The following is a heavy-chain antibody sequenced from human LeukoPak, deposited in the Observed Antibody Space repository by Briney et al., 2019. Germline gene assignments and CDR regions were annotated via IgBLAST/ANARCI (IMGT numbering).Heavy chain of an antibody. CDR3: ARGYYGSGSPYYFDY. V-gene: IGHV1-46*01. Sequence: ASVKVSCKASGYTFTSYYMHWVRQAPGQGLEWMGIINPSGGSTSYARKFQGRVTMTRDTSTSTVYMELSSLRSEDTAVYYCARGYYGSGSPYYFDYWGQGTLVTVSS. CDR1: GYTFTSYY. D-gene: IGHD3-10*01. CDR2: INPSGGST. J-gene: IGHJ4*02.